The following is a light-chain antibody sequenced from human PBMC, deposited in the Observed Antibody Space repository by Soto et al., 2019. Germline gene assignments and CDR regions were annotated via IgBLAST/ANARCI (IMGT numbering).Light chain of an antibody. CDR3: SSYAGSSSSI. J-gene: IGLJ1*01. Sequence: QSVLAQPPSASGSPGQSVTISCTGTSSDVGDHNYVSWYQHHPGKAPKLVIYEVSQRPSGVPDRFSGSKSGNTASLTVSGLQADDEADYYCSSYAGSSSSIFGTGPKVTVL. V-gene: IGLV2-8*01. CDR1: SSDVGDHNY. CDR2: EVS.